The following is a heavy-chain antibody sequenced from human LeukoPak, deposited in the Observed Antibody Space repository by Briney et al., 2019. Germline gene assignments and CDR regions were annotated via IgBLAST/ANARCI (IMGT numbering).Heavy chain of an antibody. CDR2: IRSKVDAETT. Sequence: GRSLRLSCTASGFTFGDFAVSWVRQAPGEGLEWVGFIRSKVDAETTGYAASVKGRFTVSRDDSKSIAYLQMNSLKTEDTAVYYCTRGYGHYDSSGYHWGQGTLVTVSS. D-gene: IGHD3-22*01. J-gene: IGHJ4*02. CDR1: GFTFGDFA. V-gene: IGHV3-49*04. CDR3: TRGYGHYDSSGYH.